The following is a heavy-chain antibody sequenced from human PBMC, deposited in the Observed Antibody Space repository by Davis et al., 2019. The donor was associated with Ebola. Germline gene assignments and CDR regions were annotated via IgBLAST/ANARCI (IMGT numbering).Heavy chain of an antibody. Sequence: AASVKVSCKASGYTFTGYYMHWVRQAPGQGLEWMGWINPNSGGTNYAQKFQGWVTMTRDPSISTAYMELSRLRPDDTAVYYCARVGRALKGGAYYYYGMDVWGQGTTVTVSS. V-gene: IGHV1-2*04. CDR1: GYTFTGYY. CDR3: ARVGRALKGGAYYYYGMDV. CDR2: INPNSGGT. D-gene: IGHD3-16*01. J-gene: IGHJ6*02.